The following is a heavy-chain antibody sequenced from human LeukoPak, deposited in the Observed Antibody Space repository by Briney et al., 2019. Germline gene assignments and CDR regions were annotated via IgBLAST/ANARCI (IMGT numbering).Heavy chain of an antibody. CDR3: ARYYGSGEYYYYYMDV. J-gene: IGHJ6*03. CDR1: GYSFTSYW. CDR2: IYPGDSDT. Sequence: GESLQISCKGSGYSFTSYWIGWVRPMPGKGLEWMGIIYPGDSDTRYSPSFQGQVTISADKSISTAYMELSRLRSDDTAMYYCARYYGSGEYYYYYMDVWGKGTTVTVSS. V-gene: IGHV5-51*01. D-gene: IGHD3-10*01.